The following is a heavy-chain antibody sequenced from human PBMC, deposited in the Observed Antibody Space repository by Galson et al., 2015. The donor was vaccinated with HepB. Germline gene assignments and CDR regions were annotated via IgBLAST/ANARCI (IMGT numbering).Heavy chain of an antibody. CDR1: VYTLSEIS. CDR3: TTDRYLSDNSGYWAPS. J-gene: IGHJ4*02. D-gene: IGHD3-22*01. V-gene: IGHV1-24*01. CDR2: FDPEDGET. Sequence: SVKVSCKVSVYTLSEISMHWVRRAPGKGFEWMGSFDPEDGETVYAQNFQGRITMTEDASTDTAYMELSGLTSEDTALYFCTTDRYLSDNSGYWAPSWGPGTLVTVSS.